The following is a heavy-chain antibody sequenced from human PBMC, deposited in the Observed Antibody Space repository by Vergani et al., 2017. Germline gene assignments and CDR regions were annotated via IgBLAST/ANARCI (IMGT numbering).Heavy chain of an antibody. D-gene: IGHD5-12*01. Sequence: EVQLLESGGDLVQPGGSLRLSCAASGFTFNHYAMNWVRQAPGKGLEWVSGISGSGGSTYYAGSVKGRFTISRDSSKNTLYLQMNSLSAGDTAVYYCAKADRENNGYDYVYYYHAMDVWGKGTTVTVSS. V-gene: IGHV3-23*01. CDR1: GFTFNHYA. CDR3: AKADRENNGYDYVYYYHAMDV. J-gene: IGHJ6*04. CDR2: ISGSGGST.